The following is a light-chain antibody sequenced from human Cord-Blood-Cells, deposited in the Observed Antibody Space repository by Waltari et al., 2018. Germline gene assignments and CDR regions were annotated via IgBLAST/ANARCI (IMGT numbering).Light chain of an antibody. Sequence: DIVMTQSPASLAVSLGGGATIHCKSTPSVLYSSNNKNYLAWYQQKPGQPPKLLIYWASTRESGVPDRFSGSWSGTDFTLTISSLQAEDVAVYYCQQYYSTPPTFGQGTKVEIK. J-gene: IGKJ1*01. V-gene: IGKV4-1*01. CDR1: PSVLYSSNNKNY. CDR3: QQYYSTPPT. CDR2: WAS.